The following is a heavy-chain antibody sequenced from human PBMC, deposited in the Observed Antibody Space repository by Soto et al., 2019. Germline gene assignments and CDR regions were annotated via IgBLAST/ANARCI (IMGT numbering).Heavy chain of an antibody. J-gene: IGHJ6*02. CDR3: ARDGHGMDA. CDR2: IFFTGIT. CDR1: GGSVTTVRYN. V-gene: IGHV4-61*01. Sequence: QVQLQESGPGRVRPSEPLSLTCTVSGGSVTTVRYNWSWIRRPPGKGLEGIGNIFFTGITHYKPSINNRVTMSVDTSKNQFSLPVISVTAADTAVYYCARDGHGMDAWGQGTTVTVPS.